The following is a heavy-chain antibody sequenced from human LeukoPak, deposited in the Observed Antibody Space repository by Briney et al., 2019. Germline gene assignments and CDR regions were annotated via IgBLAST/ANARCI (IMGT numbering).Heavy chain of an antibody. J-gene: IGHJ4*02. CDR2: ISYDGSNK. CDR3: ARDRGSGYDCNAPFDY. V-gene: IGHV3-30*04. Sequence: GGSLRLSCAASGFTFSSFAMHWVRQAPGKGLEWVALISYDGSNKYYADSVKGRFTISRDNSKNTLYLQMNSLRAEDTAVYYCARDRGSGYDCNAPFDYWGQGTLVTVSS. D-gene: IGHD5-12*01. CDR1: GFTFSSFA.